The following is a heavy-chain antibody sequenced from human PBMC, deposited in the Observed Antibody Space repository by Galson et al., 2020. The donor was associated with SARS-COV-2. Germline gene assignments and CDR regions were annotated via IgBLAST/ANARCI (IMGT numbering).Heavy chain of an antibody. V-gene: IGHV3-30*18. CDR3: AKECISYYNGSGRRKGKDV. D-gene: IGHD3-10*01. CDR2: ISYDGSNT. J-gene: IGHJ6*01. Sequence: GESLKISCAASGFTFSTYGMHWVRQAPGKGLEWVAVISYDGSNTYYADSVKGRFTFSRDNSKNTLCLQMNSLRAEDTAVYYCAKECISYYNGSGRRKGKDVWGQGTKVTVCS. CDR1: GFTFSTYG.